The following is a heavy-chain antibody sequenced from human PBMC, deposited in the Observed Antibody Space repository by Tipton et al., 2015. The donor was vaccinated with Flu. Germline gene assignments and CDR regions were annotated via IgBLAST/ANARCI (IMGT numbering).Heavy chain of an antibody. CDR1: GDSISSRYY. CDR2: IYHSGTT. Sequence: TLSLTCTISGDSISSRYYWGWIRQPPGKGLEWIGSIYHSGTTYYNPSLKSRLTISVDTSKNQFSLKLNSVTAADTAVYYCARHTGDSVRGVVDYWGQGTLVTVSS. CDR3: ARHTGDSVRGVVDY. V-gene: IGHV4-38-2*02. D-gene: IGHD3-10*02. J-gene: IGHJ4*02.